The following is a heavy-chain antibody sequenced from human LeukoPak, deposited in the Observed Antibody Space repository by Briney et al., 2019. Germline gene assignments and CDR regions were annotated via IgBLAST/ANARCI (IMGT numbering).Heavy chain of an antibody. Sequence: SVKVSCKASGGTFSSYAISWVRQAPGQRLEWMGGIIPIFGTANYAQKFQGRVTITADESTSTAYMELSSLRSEDTAVYYCARDHYYYDSSGYPNDAFDIWGQGTMVTVSS. CDR1: GGTFSSYA. J-gene: IGHJ3*02. CDR2: IIPIFGTA. D-gene: IGHD3-22*01. CDR3: ARDHYYYDSSGYPNDAFDI. V-gene: IGHV1-69*13.